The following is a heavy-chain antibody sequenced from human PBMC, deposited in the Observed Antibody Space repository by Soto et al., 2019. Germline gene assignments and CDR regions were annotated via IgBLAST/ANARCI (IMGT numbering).Heavy chain of an antibody. CDR2: IYYSGST. Sequence: SSETLSLTCTVAGGSISSSSHYWGWIRQPPGKGLEWIGSIYYSGSTYYKPSLKSRVTISVDTSKNQFSLKLSSVTAADTAVYYCASYGDYGYYGMDVWGQGTTVTVSS. D-gene: IGHD4-17*01. CDR3: ASYGDYGYYGMDV. J-gene: IGHJ6*02. CDR1: GGSISSSSHY. V-gene: IGHV4-39*01.